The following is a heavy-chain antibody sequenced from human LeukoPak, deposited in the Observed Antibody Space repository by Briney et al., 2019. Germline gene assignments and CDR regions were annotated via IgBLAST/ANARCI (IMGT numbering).Heavy chain of an antibody. Sequence: SEALSLTCTVSGGSISSYYWSWIRQPPGKGLECIGYIYYSGSTNHNPSLKSRVTISVDTSKNQFSLKLSSVTAADTAVYYCARVWGGSDSSGWSDAFDIWGRGTMVTVSS. CDR3: ARVWGGSDSSGWSDAFDI. V-gene: IGHV4-59*01. CDR2: IYYSGST. D-gene: IGHD3-22*01. J-gene: IGHJ3*02. CDR1: GGSISSYY.